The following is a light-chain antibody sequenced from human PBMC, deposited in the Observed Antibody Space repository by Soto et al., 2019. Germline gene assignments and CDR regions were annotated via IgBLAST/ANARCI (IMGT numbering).Light chain of an antibody. J-gene: IGLJ1*01. V-gene: IGLV1-44*01. CDR2: SND. CDR3: AAWDERLNGVYV. CDR1: RSNSGSNN. Sequence: QSVLTQPPSASGTPGQSVTISCSGSRSNSGSNNVYWYQQLPGTARKLLIYSNDKRPSVLPDPFSGSKSGTSASLAITGLQSEDEADYYFAAWDERLNGVYVFGPATKLTVL.